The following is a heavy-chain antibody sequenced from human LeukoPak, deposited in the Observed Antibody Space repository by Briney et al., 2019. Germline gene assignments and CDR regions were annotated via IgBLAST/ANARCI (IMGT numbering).Heavy chain of an antibody. V-gene: IGHV1-69*13. J-gene: IGHJ6*02. Sequence: SVKVSCKASGGTFSSYAISWVRQAPGQGLEWMGGIIPIFGTANYAQKFQGRVTITADESTSTAYMELSSLRSEDTAVYYCARVPQCIVVVPAAHMPPYYYGMDVWGQGTTVTVSS. CDR2: IIPIFGTA. CDR1: GGTFSSYA. CDR3: ARVPQCIVVVPAAHMPPYYYGMDV. D-gene: IGHD2-2*01.